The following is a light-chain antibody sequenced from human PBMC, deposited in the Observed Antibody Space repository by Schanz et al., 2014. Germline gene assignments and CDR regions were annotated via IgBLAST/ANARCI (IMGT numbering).Light chain of an antibody. CDR3: MQALQTWT. V-gene: IGKV2-28*01. CDR2: LGS. J-gene: IGKJ1*01. CDR1: QSLLHSNGYNY. Sequence: EIVMTQSPLSLPVTPGEPASISCRSSQSLLHSNGYNYLDWYLQKPGQPPQLLIYLGSNRASGVPDRFSGSGSGTDFTLKINRVEAEDVGVYYCMQALQTWTFGQGTKVDIK.